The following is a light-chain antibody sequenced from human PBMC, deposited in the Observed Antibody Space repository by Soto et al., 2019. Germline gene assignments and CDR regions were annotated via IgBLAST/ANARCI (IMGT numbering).Light chain of an antibody. CDR2: EVT. CDR1: SSDVGGYNY. V-gene: IGLV2-8*01. J-gene: IGLJ3*02. Sequence: QSALTQPPSASGSPGQSVTISCTGTSSDVGGYNYVSWYQQYPGRAPKLMIYEVTKRPSGVPDRFSGSKSGNTASQTVSGLQAEDEADYYCSSYAASNNFYFVFGGGTKLTVL. CDR3: SSYAASNNFYFV.